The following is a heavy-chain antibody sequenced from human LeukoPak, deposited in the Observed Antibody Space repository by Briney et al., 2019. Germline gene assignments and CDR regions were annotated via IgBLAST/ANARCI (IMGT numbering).Heavy chain of an antibody. CDR3: ARVSGLIDY. J-gene: IGHJ4*02. Sequence: SETLSLTRAVSGYSPSRGYYWGWFRQPPGRGREWIRSIYHMGSTYYKPSLKSRVTISVDTSKNQFSLKLSSVNAAATDVYYCARVSGLIDYWGQGTLVTVSS. CDR1: GYSPSRGYY. V-gene: IGHV4-38-2*01. D-gene: IGHD1-26*01. CDR2: IYHMGST.